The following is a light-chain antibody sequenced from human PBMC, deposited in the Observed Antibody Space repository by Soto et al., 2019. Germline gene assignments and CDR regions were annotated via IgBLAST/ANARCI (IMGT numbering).Light chain of an antibody. CDR1: QSVRNSY. CDR3: QQYGSSPYS. Sequence: EIVLTQSPGTLSLSPGERATLSCRASQSVRNSYLAWYQQKPGQAPRLLIYGASGRATGIPDRFSGSGSGKDFSLTISRLEPEDFAVYYCQQYGSSPYSFGQGTKLEI. J-gene: IGKJ2*01. CDR2: GAS. V-gene: IGKV3-20*01.